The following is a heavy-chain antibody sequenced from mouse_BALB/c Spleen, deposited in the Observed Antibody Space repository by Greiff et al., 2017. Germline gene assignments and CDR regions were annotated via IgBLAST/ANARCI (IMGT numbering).Heavy chain of an antibody. Sequence: EVKLQESGPELVKPGASVKISCKASGYTFTDYNMHWVKQSHGKSLEWIGYIYPYNGGTGYNQKFKSKATLTVDNSSSTAYMELRSLTSEDSAVYYCARYWDGFDYWGQGTTLTVSS. CDR3: ARYWDGFDY. CDR1: GYTFTDYN. J-gene: IGHJ2*01. V-gene: IGHV1S29*02. CDR2: IYPYNGGT. D-gene: IGHD4-1*01.